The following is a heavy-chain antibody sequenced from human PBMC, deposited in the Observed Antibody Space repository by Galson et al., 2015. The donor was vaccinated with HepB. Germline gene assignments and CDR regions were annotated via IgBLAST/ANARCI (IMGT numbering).Heavy chain of an antibody. CDR2: ISYDGSNR. J-gene: IGHJ4*02. V-gene: IGHV3-30-3*01. CDR1: GFTFSSYA. D-gene: IGHD4-17*01. Sequence: SLRLSCAASGFTFSSYAMHWVRQAPGKGLEWVAVISYDGSNRYYADSVKGRFTISRDNSKNTLYLQMNSLRAEDTAVYYCARDIQPDYGDYGEVGELRYWGQGTLVTVSS. CDR3: ARDIQPDYGDYGEVGELRY.